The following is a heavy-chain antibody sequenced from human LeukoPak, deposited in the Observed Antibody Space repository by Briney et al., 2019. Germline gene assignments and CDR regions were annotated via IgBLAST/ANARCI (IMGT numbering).Heavy chain of an antibody. CDR2: ISWNSGSI. CDR1: GFTFDDYA. V-gene: IGHV3-9*01. Sequence: GRSLRLSCAASGFTFDDYAMHWVRQAPGKGLEWVSGISWNSGSIGYADSVKGRFTISRDNAKNPLYLQMNSLRDEDTALYYCANLGSAGCRRITSCSAYMDVWGKGTTVTVSS. CDR3: ANLGSAGCRRITSCSAYMDV. J-gene: IGHJ6*03. D-gene: IGHD2-2*01.